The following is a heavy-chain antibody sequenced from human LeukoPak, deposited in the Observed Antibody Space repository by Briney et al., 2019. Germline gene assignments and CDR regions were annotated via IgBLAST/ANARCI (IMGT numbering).Heavy chain of an antibody. CDR3: AREMVRGIRWLDN. D-gene: IGHD3-10*01. Sequence: ASVKVSCKASGYTFTSYDTNWVRQATGQGLEWMGWMNPNSGNTGYAQKFKGRVTMTRNTSISTAYLELSSLRSEDTAVYYCAREMVRGIRWLDNWGQGTLVTVSS. J-gene: IGHJ4*02. V-gene: IGHV1-8*01. CDR1: GYTFTSYD. CDR2: MNPNSGNT.